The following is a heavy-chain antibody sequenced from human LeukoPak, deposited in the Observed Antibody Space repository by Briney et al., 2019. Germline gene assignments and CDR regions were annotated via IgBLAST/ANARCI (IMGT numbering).Heavy chain of an antibody. CDR2: INWNGGST. Sequence: PGGSLRLSCAASGFTFDDYGMSWVRQAPGKGLEWVSGINWNGGSTVYADSVKGRFTISRDNAKNSLYLQMNSLRAEDTALYYCAREHGDFDFWSGSNYYYYMDVWGKGTTVTVSS. V-gene: IGHV3-20*04. CDR1: GFTFDDYG. J-gene: IGHJ6*03. D-gene: IGHD3-3*01. CDR3: AREHGDFDFWSGSNYYYYMDV.